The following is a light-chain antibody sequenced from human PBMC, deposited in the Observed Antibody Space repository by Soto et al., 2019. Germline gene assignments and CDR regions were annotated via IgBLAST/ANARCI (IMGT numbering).Light chain of an antibody. CDR2: DVS. CDR3: SSYTSSSTYV. CDR1: ISDVGGYNY. Sequence: QSALTQPASVSGSPGQSITISCTGTISDVGGYNYVSWYQQHPGKAPKLMIYDVSNRPSGVSNRFSGSKSGNTASLTTSGLQAEDEADYYCSSYTSSSTYVFGTGTKVTVL. V-gene: IGLV2-14*01. J-gene: IGLJ1*01.